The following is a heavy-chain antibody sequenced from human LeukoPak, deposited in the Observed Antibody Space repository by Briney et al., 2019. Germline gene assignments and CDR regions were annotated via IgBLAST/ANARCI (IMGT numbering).Heavy chain of an antibody. CDR1: GGSISSSNW. CDR3: ACRREHYDILTGYYGGGFDY. V-gene: IGHV4-4*02. CDR2: IYHSGST. J-gene: IGHJ4*02. D-gene: IGHD3-9*01. Sequence: PSETLSLTCAVSGGSISSSNWWSWVRQPPGKGLEWIGEIYHSGSTNYNPSLKSRVTISVDKSKNQFSLKLSSVTAADTAVYYCACRREHYDILTGYYGGGFDYWGQGTLVTVSS.